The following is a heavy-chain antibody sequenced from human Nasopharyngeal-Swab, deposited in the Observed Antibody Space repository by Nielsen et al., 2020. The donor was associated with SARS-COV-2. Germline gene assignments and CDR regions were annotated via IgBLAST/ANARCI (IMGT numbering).Heavy chain of an antibody. CDR1: GGSISSSSFY. V-gene: IGHV4-39*01. D-gene: IGHD6-19*01. J-gene: IGHJ4*02. Sequence: GSLRLSCTVSGGSISSSSFYWGWIRQPPGKGLEWIGSIYYSGSTYYNPSLKSRVTISVDTSKNQFSLKLSSVTAADTAVYYCAGGGWYYGVGNWGQGTLVTVSS. CDR2: IYYSGST. CDR3: AGGGWYYGVGN.